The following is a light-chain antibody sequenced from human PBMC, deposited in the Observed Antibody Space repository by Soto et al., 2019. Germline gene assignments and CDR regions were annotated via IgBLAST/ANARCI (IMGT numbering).Light chain of an antibody. CDR2: GAS. Sequence: EIVLTQTPGTQSLSPGERATLSCRASQSVTSNYLAWYQQKPGQAPRLLIYGASSRATGIPDRFSGSGSGTDFTLTISRLEPEDFAVYYCQQYGGSAMYTFGQGTKLEAK. V-gene: IGKV3-20*01. CDR1: QSVTSNY. CDR3: QQYGGSAMYT. J-gene: IGKJ2*01.